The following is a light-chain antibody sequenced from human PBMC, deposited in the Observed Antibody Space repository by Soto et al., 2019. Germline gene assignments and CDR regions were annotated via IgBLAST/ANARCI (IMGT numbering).Light chain of an antibody. CDR2: GAS. CDR1: QCVSSSY. V-gene: IGKV3-20*01. CDR3: QRYGSSPPRYT. J-gene: IGKJ2*01. Sequence: EIVLTQSPGTLSLSPGERATLTCRASQCVSSSYLAWYQQKPGQAPRLLIYGASSRATGIPDRFSGSGAGTGFTLTISRLEPEDFAVYYCQRYGSSPPRYTFGQGTKLEIK.